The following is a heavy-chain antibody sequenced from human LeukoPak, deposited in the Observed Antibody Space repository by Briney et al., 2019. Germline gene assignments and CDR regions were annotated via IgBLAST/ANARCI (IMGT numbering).Heavy chain of an antibody. Sequence: GGSLRLSCAASGFTFSSYAMSWVRQAPGKGLEWVSAISGSGGSTYYADSVKGRFTISRDNSMNTLYLQMNSLRAEDTAVYYCGRGGYSGSYYDDDAFDIWGQGTMVTVSS. CDR2: ISGSGGST. J-gene: IGHJ3*02. CDR1: GFTFSSYA. V-gene: IGHV3-23*01. CDR3: GRGGYSGSYYDDDAFDI. D-gene: IGHD1-26*01.